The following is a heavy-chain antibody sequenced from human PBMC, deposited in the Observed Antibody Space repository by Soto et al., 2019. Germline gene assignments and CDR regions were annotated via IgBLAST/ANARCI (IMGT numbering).Heavy chain of an antibody. J-gene: IGHJ4*02. V-gene: IGHV4-31*03. CDR3: ARDRVAGQID. Sequence: SETMSLTCTVSGGSISSGGYYWSWIRQHPGKGLEWIGYIYYSGSTYYNPSLKSRVTISVDTSKNQFSLKLTSVTAEDTAVYYCARDRVAGQIDWGQGTLVTVSS. D-gene: IGHD6-19*01. CDR2: IYYSGST. CDR1: GGSISSGGYY.